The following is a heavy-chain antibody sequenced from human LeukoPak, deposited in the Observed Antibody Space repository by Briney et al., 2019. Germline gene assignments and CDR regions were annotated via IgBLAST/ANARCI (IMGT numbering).Heavy chain of an antibody. CDR1: GVSITSSNSY. CDR3: ARQTGSGLFILP. D-gene: IGHD3/OR15-3a*01. J-gene: IGHJ4*02. Sequence: SETLSLTCTVSGVSITSSNSYWGWIRQPPGKGLEWIGSIFYIGNTYSNASLKSQVSISIDTSKNQFCLRLTSVTAADTAVYYCARQTGSGLFILPGGQGTLVTVSS. CDR2: IFYIGNT. V-gene: IGHV4-39*01.